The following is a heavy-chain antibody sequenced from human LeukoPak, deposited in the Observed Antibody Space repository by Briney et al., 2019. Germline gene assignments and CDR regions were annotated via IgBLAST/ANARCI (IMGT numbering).Heavy chain of an antibody. CDR2: VYDRGSST. D-gene: IGHD4-17*01. J-gene: IGHJ4*02. V-gene: IGHV4-31*03. CDR3: ARGRGYGYGIDY. CDR1: GGSVTSGDHY. Sequence: KTSQTLSRTCTVSGGSVTSGDHYWSWIRQPPEKGLEWFGHVYDRGSSTVYNPSLKSRSTISMGASESQFSLRLSSVNAADTDVYYCARGRGYGYGIDYWGRGTLVTVSS.